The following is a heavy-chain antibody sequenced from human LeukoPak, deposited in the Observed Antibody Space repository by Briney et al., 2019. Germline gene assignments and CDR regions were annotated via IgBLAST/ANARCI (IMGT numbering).Heavy chain of an antibody. J-gene: IGHJ4*02. CDR3: ARAVGYNGFLDY. CDR1: GFTFSSYS. V-gene: IGHV3-21*01. CDR2: ISSSSSYI. Sequence: GGSLRLSCAASGFTFSSYSMNWVRQAPGKGLEWVSSISSSSSYIYYADSVKGRFTISRDNAKNSLYLQMNSLRAEDTAVYYCARAVGYNGFLDYWGQGTLVTVSS. D-gene: IGHD5-24*01.